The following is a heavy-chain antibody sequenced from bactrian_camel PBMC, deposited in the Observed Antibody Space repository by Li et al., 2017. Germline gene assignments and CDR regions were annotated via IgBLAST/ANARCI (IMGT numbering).Heavy chain of an antibody. J-gene: IGHJ4*01. CDR1: GNYFYRYC. D-gene: IGHD6*01. Sequence: VQLVESGGGSVQAGGSLTLACVASGNYFYRYCMAWFRQAAGKEREGVASIDSQGSIMYADGVKGRFTVSQDNGKNTLSLQMNSLKPEDTAIYYCAVAGGWTSCPNSLVYFNEWGQGTQVTVS. V-gene: IGHV3S53*01. CDR3: AVAGGWTSCPNSLVYFNE. CDR2: IDSQGSI.